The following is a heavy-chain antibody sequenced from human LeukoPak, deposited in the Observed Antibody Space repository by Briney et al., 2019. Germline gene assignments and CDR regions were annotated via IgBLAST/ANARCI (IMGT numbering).Heavy chain of an antibody. CDR1: GGTFSSYA. CDR3: AVGGLDYGDYDWFDP. J-gene: IGHJ5*02. Sequence: SVKVSCKASGGTFSSYAISWVRQAPGQGLEWMGGIIPTFGTANYAQKFQGRVTITADESTSTAYMELSSLRSEDTAVYYCAVGGLDYGDYDWFDPWGQGTLVTVSS. CDR2: IIPTFGTA. D-gene: IGHD4-17*01. V-gene: IGHV1-69*01.